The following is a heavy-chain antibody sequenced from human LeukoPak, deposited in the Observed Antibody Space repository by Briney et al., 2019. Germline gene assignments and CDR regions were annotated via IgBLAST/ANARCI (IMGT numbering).Heavy chain of an antibody. D-gene: IGHD3-22*01. CDR3: AKDEGGRYDSSGYLDY. V-gene: IGHV3-43D*04. CDR2: IGWDGGST. J-gene: IGHJ4*02. Sequence: PGGSLRLSCAVFGFTFDVYAIHSVRQAPGKGLECVSLIGWDGGSTYNADSVKRRFTISRDNSKNSLYLQMNSLRAEDAALYYCAKDEGGRYDSSGYLDYWGQGTLVTVSS. CDR1: GFTFDVYA.